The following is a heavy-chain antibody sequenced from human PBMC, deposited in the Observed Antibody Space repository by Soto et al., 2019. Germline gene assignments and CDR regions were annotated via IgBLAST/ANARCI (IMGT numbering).Heavy chain of an antibody. J-gene: IGHJ3*02. CDR3: AKEQGVLDAFDS. D-gene: IGHD3-10*01. CDR2: ISSDGNNQ. Sequence: QVQLVESGGGVVQPGTSLRLSCAASGFTSSSFVIHWVRQAPGKGLEWLAVISSDGNNQYYADSVKGRFTIYRDNSKKTLYLQVISLRAEDTAVYFCAKEQGVLDAFDSWGQGTMVTVS. CDR1: GFTSSSFV. V-gene: IGHV3-30*18.